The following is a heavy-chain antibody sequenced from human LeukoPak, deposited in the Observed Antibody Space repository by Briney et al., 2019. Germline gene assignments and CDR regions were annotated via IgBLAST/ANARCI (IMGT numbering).Heavy chain of an antibody. J-gene: IGHJ4*02. Sequence: KPGGSLRLSCAASGFTFSSYSMNWVRQAPGKGLEWVSSISSFSTYLYYADSVKGRFTISRDNAKNSLYLQMNSLRAEDTAVYYCATNSGWRFEYWGQGTLVTVSS. CDR1: GFTFSSYS. CDR3: ATNSGWRFEY. D-gene: IGHD1-1*01. V-gene: IGHV3-21*01. CDR2: ISSFSTYL.